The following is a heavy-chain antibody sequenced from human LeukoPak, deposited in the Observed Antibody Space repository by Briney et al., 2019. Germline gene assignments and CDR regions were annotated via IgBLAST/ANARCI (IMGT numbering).Heavy chain of an antibody. D-gene: IGHD2-2*01. V-gene: IGHV1-18*01. CDR3: ARGPHHFYCSSTSCYEDYYYYGMDV. CDR1: GYTFTSYG. CDR2: ISAYNGNT. Sequence: ASVKVSCKASGYTFTSYGISWVRQAPGQGLEWMEWISAYNGNTNYAQKLQGRVTMTTDTSTSTAYMELRSLRSDDTAVYYCARGPHHFYCSSTSCYEDYYYYGMDVWGQGTTVTVSS. J-gene: IGHJ6*02.